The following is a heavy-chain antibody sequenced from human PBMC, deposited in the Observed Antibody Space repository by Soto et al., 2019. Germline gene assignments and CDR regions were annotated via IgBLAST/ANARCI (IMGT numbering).Heavy chain of an antibody. CDR3: ARHQGWQRAFDI. D-gene: IGHD2-15*01. CDR1: GFTLSSFW. J-gene: IGHJ3*02. V-gene: IGHV3-7*01. Sequence: EVQLVESGGDLVQPGGSLRLSCTASGFTLSSFWMSWLRRTPGKGLEWVANITQDGSEKHSIDSVKGRFTISRDNAKNSLDLQMSTLRAEDTAVYYCARHQGWQRAFDIWGQGTLVTVSS. CDR2: ITQDGSEK.